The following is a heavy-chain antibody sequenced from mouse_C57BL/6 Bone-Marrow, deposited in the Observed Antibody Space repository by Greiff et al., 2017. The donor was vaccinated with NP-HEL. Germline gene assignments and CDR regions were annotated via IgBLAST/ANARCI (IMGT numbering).Heavy chain of an antibody. D-gene: IGHD1-1*01. CDR2: IDPENGDT. CDR1: GFNIKDDY. J-gene: IGHJ4*01. V-gene: IGHV14-4*01. CDR3: TLRWAMDY. Sequence: EVNVVESGAELVRPGASVKLSCTASGFNIKDDYMHWVKQRPEQGLEWIGWIDPENGDTEYASKFQGKATITADTSSNTAYLQLSSLTSEDTAVYYCTLRWAMDYWGQGTSVTVSS.